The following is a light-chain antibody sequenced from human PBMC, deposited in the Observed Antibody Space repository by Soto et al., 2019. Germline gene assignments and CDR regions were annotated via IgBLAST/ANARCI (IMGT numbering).Light chain of an antibody. CDR2: GTS. Sequence: EVVMTQSPATLSVSPGERATLSCRASQSVSSNLAWYQHKPGRAPRLLIYGTSNRAAGVPARFSGSGSGTEFTLTISSLQSEDFAVYYCQQYNNWPPEGTFGQGTKVDIK. CDR1: QSVSSN. CDR3: QQYNNWPPEGT. V-gene: IGKV3-15*01. J-gene: IGKJ2*01.